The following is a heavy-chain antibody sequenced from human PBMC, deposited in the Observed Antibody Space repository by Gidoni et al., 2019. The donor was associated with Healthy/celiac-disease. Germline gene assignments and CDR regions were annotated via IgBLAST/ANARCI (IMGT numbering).Heavy chain of an antibody. CDR2: MSPNSGKA. J-gene: IGHJ5*02. V-gene: IGHV1-8*01. Sequence: QVRLVQSGAEVKKPGASVKVSCKASGYTFTSYDLNWVRQVTGQGLEWMGWMSPNSGKAGYAEKFRGRVTMTRNTSTSTAYMELSGLTSEDTAVYFCVKDDSGWRNWFDPWGQGTRVIVSS. CDR1: GYTFTSYD. D-gene: IGHD6-19*01. CDR3: VKDDSGWRNWFDP.